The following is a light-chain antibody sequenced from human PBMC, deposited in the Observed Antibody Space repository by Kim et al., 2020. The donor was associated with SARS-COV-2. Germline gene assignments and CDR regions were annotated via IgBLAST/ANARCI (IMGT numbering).Light chain of an antibody. J-gene: IGKJ4*01. V-gene: IGKV3-15*01. CDR3: QQYNDWPLT. CDR2: GAS. Sequence: VSPRKRVALSCRASPSVRSNLAWYQQKAGQVPRLLNYGASTRATDIPARFSGSGSGTEFALTISSLQSEDFAVYYCQQYNDWPLTFGGGTKVDIK. CDR1: PSVRSN.